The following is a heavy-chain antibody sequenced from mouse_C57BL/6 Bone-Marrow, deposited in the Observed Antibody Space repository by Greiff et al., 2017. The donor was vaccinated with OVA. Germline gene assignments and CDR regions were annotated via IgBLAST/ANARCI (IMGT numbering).Heavy chain of an antibody. CDR3: ATDDSSGYPFAY. J-gene: IGHJ3*01. V-gene: IGHV3-1*01. CDR1: GYSITSGYD. D-gene: IGHD3-2*02. Sequence: DVMLVESGPGMVKPSQSLSLTCTVTGYSITSGYDWHWIRHFPGNKLEWMGYISYSGSTNYNPSLKSRISITHDTSKNHFFLKLNSVTTEDTATYCCATDDSSGYPFAYWGQGTLVTVSA. CDR2: ISYSGST.